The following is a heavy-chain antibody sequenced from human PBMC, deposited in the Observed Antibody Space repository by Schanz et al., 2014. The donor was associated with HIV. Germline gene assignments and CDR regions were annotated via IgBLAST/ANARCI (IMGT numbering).Heavy chain of an antibody. CDR1: GFTFSSYA. Sequence: EVQLLESGGGLEQPGGSLRLSCAASGFTFSSYAMSWVRQAPGKGLEWVSAISGSGGSTYYADSVKGRFTISRDNSKNTLYLQMTTLRTEDTAVYYCAKPEYDSSGNSQSHFDYWGRGTLVTVSS. CDR3: AKPEYDSSGNSQSHFDY. D-gene: IGHD3-22*01. J-gene: IGHJ4*02. V-gene: IGHV3-23*01. CDR2: ISGSGGST.